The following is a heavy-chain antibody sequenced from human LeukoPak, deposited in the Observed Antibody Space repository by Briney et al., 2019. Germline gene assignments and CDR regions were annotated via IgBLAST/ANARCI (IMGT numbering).Heavy chain of an antibody. CDR1: GYSFTNYW. Sequence: GESLKISCKGSGYSFTNYWIAWVRQMPGKGLEWMGSIYPDDSDTKYSPSFQGQVTISADQSITTAYLRWSSLKASDTAMYYCARQDGGRDCDFDYWGQGTLVTVSS. CDR3: ARQDGGRDCDFDY. D-gene: IGHD1-26*01. CDR2: IYPDDSDT. J-gene: IGHJ4*02. V-gene: IGHV5-51*01.